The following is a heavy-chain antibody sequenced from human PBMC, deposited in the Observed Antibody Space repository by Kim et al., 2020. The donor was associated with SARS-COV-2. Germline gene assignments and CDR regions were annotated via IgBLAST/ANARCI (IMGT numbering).Heavy chain of an antibody. Sequence: GGSLRLSCAASGFTFSSYSMNWVRQAPGKGLEWVSSISSSSSYIYYADSVKGRFTISRDNAKNSLYLQMNSLRAEDTAVYYCARVRIGYDCLDYWGQGTLVTVSS. CDR1: GFTFSSYS. D-gene: IGHD5-12*01. CDR3: ARVRIGYDCLDY. CDR2: ISSSSSYI. V-gene: IGHV3-21*01. J-gene: IGHJ4*02.